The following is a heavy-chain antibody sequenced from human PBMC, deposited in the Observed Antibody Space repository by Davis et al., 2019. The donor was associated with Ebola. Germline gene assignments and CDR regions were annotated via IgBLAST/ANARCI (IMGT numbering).Heavy chain of an antibody. CDR2: IYYTGST. CDR3: ASAGVGATFFDS. Sequence: SETLSPTCILSGRSASSGSYYCSWPRQPPGKGLEWIGYIYYTGSTHYIPPLKSPVTILVDPSKNQFSLKVSSVTAADTTVYYCASAGVGATFFDSWGQGTLVTVSS. V-gene: IGHV4-61*01. D-gene: IGHD1-26*01. CDR1: GRSASSGSYY. J-gene: IGHJ4*02.